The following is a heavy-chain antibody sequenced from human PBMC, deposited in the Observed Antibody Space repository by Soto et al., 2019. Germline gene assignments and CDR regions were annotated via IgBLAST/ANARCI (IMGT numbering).Heavy chain of an antibody. D-gene: IGHD3-3*01. CDR2: INQDGSET. J-gene: IGHJ4*02. CDR3: EKTPFGVVTNRGLDY. V-gene: IGHV3-7*01. Sequence: EVQLVESGGGLVQPGGSLRLSCAASGFIFSNYWMTWVRQAPGKGLEWVANINQDGSETYYVDSVKGRFTISRDNAKNSLYLQMNSLRAEDPAVYSCEKTPFGVVTNRGLDYGGQATLVTVSS. CDR1: GFIFSNYW.